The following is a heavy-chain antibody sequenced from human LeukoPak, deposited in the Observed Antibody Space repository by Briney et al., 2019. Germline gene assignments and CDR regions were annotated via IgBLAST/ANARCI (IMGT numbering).Heavy chain of an antibody. Sequence: SVKVSCKASGGTFSSYAISWVRQAPGQGLEWMGGIIPIFGTANYAQKFQGRVTITADESTSTAYMELSSLRAEDTAVCYCARATYGDYFSVDCWGQGTLVTVSS. CDR3: ARATYGDYFSVDC. J-gene: IGHJ4*02. D-gene: IGHD4-17*01. CDR1: GGTFSSYA. V-gene: IGHV1-69*13. CDR2: IIPIFGTA.